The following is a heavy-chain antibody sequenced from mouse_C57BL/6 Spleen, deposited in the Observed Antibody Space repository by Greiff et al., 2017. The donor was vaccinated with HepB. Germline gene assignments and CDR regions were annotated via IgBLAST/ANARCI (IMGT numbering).Heavy chain of an antibody. D-gene: IGHD2-5*01. CDR1: GFSLTSYG. J-gene: IGHJ4*01. V-gene: IGHV2-5*01. Sequence: QVHVKQSGPGLVQPSQSLSITCTVSGFSLTSYGVHWVRQSPGKGLEWLGVIWRGGSTDYNAAFMSRLSITKDNSKSQVFFKMNSLQADDTAIYYCAKGTYYSNYSYYAMDYWGQGTSVTVSS. CDR3: AKGTYYSNYSYYAMDY. CDR2: IWRGGST.